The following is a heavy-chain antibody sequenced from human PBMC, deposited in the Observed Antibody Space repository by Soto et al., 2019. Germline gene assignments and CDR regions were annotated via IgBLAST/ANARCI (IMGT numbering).Heavy chain of an antibody. CDR3: AHTDTYGDYYYYYYGMDV. Sequence: QITLKESGPTLVKPTQTLTLTCTFSGFSLSTSGVGVGWIRQPPGKALEWLALIYWDDDKRYSPSLKSRLTITKDTSKIQVVLTMTNMDPVDTATYYCAHTDTYGDYYYYYYGMDVWGQGTTVTVSS. CDR1: GFSLSTSGVG. J-gene: IGHJ6*02. CDR2: IYWDDDK. D-gene: IGHD4-17*01. V-gene: IGHV2-5*02.